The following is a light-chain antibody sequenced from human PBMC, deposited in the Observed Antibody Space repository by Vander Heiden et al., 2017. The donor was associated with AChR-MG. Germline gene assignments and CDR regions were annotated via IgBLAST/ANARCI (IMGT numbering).Light chain of an antibody. J-gene: IGKJ2*01. CDR2: AAS. V-gene: IGKV1-39*01. Sequence: DIQMTQSPSSRSASVGDIVTITCRASQSISSYLNWYQQKPGKAPKLLIYAASRLLSGVPSRFSGGRSGADFTLTISSLQPEDFATYYCQQSDSTLYTFGQGTKVEIK. CDR1: QSISSY. CDR3: QQSDSTLYT.